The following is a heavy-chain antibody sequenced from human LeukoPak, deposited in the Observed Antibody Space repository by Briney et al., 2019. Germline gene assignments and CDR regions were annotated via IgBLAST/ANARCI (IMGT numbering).Heavy chain of an antibody. CDR3: AKSEGSSSARRFDY. CDR2: ISAGGENT. D-gene: IGHD6-19*01. Sequence: GASLRLSCAASGFTFASHAMSWVRQAPGKGLEWVSAISAGGENTDYADSVKGRFTISRDSSKNTLYLQVNSLRAEDTAAYYCAKSEGSSSARRFDYWGQGTLVTVSS. CDR1: GFTFASHA. J-gene: IGHJ4*02. V-gene: IGHV3-23*01.